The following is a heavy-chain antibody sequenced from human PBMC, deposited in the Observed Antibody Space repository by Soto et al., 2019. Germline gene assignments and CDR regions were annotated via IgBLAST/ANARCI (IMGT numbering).Heavy chain of an antibody. CDR2: IYYSGST. CDR1: GGSISSGDY. CDR3: DRDTVVNYYYYGLDV. D-gene: IGHD2-15*01. J-gene: IGHJ6*02. V-gene: IGHV4-30-4*01. Sequence: SETLSLTCAVSGGSISSGDYWSWIRQPPGKGLEWIGNIYYSGSTYYNPSLKSRVTISVDTSKNQFSLKLSSVTAADTAIYYCDRDTVVNYYYYGLDVWGQGTTVTVSS.